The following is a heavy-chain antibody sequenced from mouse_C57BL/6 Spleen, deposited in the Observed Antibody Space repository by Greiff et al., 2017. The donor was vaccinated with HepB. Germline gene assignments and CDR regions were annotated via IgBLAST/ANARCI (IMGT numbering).Heavy chain of an antibody. Sequence: LQESGAELVKPGASVKISCKASGYAFSSYWMNWVKQRPGKGLEWIGQIYPGDGDTNYNGKFKGKATLTADKSSSTAYMQLSSLTSEDSAVYFCAREDYYGSSYAWGQGTTLTVSS. CDR2: IYPGDGDT. CDR1: GYAFSSYW. CDR3: AREDYYGSSYA. V-gene: IGHV1-80*01. J-gene: IGHJ2*01. D-gene: IGHD1-1*01.